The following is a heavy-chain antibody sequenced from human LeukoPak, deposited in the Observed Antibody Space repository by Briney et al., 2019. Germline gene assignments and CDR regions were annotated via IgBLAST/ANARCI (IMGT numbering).Heavy chain of an antibody. J-gene: IGHJ4*02. D-gene: IGHD2-8*02. Sequence: PGGSLRLSCAASGFTFSTFAMIWVRRPPGKRLEWVSSIFPSGGEIHYADSVRGRFTISRDNSKSTLSLQMNSLRAEDTAIYYCATYRQVLLPFESWGQGTLVTVSS. V-gene: IGHV3-23*01. CDR2: IFPSGGEI. CDR3: ATYRQVLLPFES. CDR1: GFTFSTFA.